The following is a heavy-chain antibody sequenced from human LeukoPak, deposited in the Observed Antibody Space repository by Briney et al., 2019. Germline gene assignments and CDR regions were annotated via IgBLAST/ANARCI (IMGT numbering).Heavy chain of an antibody. V-gene: IGHV3-30*18. J-gene: IGHJ6*02. D-gene: IGHD2-15*01. CDR3: AKGPVGYCSGGSCYGGYYYGMDV. CDR2: ISYDGSNK. Sequence: PGGSLRLSCAASGFTSSSYGMHWVRQAPGKGLEWVAVISYDGSNKYYADSVKGRFTISRDNSKNTLYLQMNSLRAEDTAVYYCAKGPVGYCSGGSCYGGYYYGMDVWGQGTTVTVSS. CDR1: GFTSSSYG.